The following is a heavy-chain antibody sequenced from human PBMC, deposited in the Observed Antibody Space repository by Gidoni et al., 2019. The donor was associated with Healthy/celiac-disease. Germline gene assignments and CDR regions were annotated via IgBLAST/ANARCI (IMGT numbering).Heavy chain of an antibody. CDR2: ISDDGSNK. J-gene: IGHJ6*02. Sequence: QVQLVESGGGVVQPGRSLRLSCAASGFTFSSYGMHWVRQAPGKGLEWVAVISDDGSNKYYADSVKGRFTISRDNSKNTLYLQMNSLRAEDTAVYYCAKGDYYGSGSYPNYYGMDVWGQGTTVTVSS. V-gene: IGHV3-30*18. D-gene: IGHD3-10*01. CDR3: AKGDYYGSGSYPNYYGMDV. CDR1: GFTFSSYG.